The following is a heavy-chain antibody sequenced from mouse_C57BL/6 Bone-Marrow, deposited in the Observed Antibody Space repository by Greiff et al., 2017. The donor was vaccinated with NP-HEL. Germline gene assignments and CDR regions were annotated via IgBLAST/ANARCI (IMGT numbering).Heavy chain of an antibody. CDR2: IFPGSGST. Sequence: VQLQQSGPELVRPGASVKISCKAPGYTFTSHWMQWVRQRPGQGLEWIGEIFPGSGSTYYNEKFKGKATLTVDTSSSTAYMQLSSLTSEDSAVYCCGRPDYGSSPFDYWGQGTTLTVSA. D-gene: IGHD1-1*01. V-gene: IGHV1-56*01. CDR1: GYTFTSHW. CDR3: GRPDYGSSPFDY. J-gene: IGHJ2*01.